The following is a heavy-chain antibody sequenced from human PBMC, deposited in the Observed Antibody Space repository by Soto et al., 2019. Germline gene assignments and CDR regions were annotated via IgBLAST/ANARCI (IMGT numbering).Heavy chain of an antibody. CDR1: GGSISSGGYY. J-gene: IGHJ5*02. CDR2: IYYSGST. D-gene: IGHD1-1*01. Sequence: QVQLQESGPGLVKPSQTLSLTCTVSGGSISSGGYYWSWIRQHPGKGLEWIGYIYYSGSTYYNPSLEGRVTISVDTSKNQFSLKLSSVTAADTAVYYCARDKEGYMGSWFDPWGQGTLVTVSS. CDR3: ARDKEGYMGSWFDP. V-gene: IGHV4-31*03.